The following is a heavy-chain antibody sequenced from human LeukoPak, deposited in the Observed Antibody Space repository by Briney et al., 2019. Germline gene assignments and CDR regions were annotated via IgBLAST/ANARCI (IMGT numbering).Heavy chain of an antibody. J-gene: IGHJ3*02. D-gene: IGHD3-22*01. CDR3: AKDYHDSSGYPPLDAFDI. V-gene: IGHV3-23*01. CDR1: GFTFSSYA. CDR2: ISGSGGST. Sequence: GGSLRLSCAASGFTFSSYAMSWVRQAPGKGLEWVSAISGSGGSTYYADSVKGRFTISRDNSKNTLYLQMNSLRAEDTAVYYCAKDYHDSSGYPPLDAFDIWGQGTMVTVSS.